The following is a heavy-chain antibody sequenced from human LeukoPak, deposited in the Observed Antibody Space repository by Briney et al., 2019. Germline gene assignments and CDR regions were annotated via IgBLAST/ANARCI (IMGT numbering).Heavy chain of an antibody. V-gene: IGHV3-23*01. CDR3: AKNLLAYTGYFYYYMDV. D-gene: IGHD2-2*02. J-gene: IGHJ6*03. CDR1: GLTFSNYA. Sequence: PGGSLRLSCVASGLTFSNYAIIWARQAPGKGLEWVSGISGSGASTDYADSVKGRFTISRDNSGNTLYLQMNSLRAEDTAVYYCAKNLLAYTGYFYYYMDVWGKGTTVIVSS. CDR2: ISGSGAST.